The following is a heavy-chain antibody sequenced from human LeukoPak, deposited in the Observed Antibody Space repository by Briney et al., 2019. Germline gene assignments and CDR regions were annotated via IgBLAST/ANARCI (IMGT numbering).Heavy chain of an antibody. J-gene: IGHJ6*03. CDR3: ARSGSYYYYYMDV. CDR1: GGSISSYY. Sequence: NPSETLSLTCTVSGGSISSYYWSWIRQPPGKGLEWIGYIYYSGSTNYNPSLKSRVTISVDTSKNQFSLKLSSVTAADTAVYYCARSGSYYYYYMDVWGKGTTVTVSS. D-gene: IGHD2-15*01. CDR2: IYYSGST. V-gene: IGHV4-59*01.